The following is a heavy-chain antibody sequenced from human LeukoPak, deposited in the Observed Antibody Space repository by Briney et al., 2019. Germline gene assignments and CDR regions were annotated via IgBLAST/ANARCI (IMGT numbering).Heavy chain of an antibody. Sequence: PGGSLRLSCAASGFTSSSYAMSWGRQAPGKGLEWVSAISGSGGSTYYADSAKGRFTVSRDNSKNTLYLQMNSLRAEDTAVYYCAKSAGSFDDAFDIWGQGTIVTVSS. CDR1: GFTSSSYA. V-gene: IGHV3-23*01. D-gene: IGHD3-10*01. CDR2: ISGSGGST. J-gene: IGHJ3*02. CDR3: AKSAGSFDDAFDI.